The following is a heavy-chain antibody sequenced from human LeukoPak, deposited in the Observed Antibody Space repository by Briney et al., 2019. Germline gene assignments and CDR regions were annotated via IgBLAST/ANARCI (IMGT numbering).Heavy chain of an antibody. CDR2: ISWNSGSI. Sequence: GRSLRLSCAASGFTFDDYAMHWVRQAPGKGLEWVSGISWNSGSIGYADSVKGRFTISRDISKNTLYLQMNDLGAEDTALYYCVRGLSGVSSWYFDLWGRGTLVSVSS. CDR1: GFTFDDYA. J-gene: IGHJ2*01. D-gene: IGHD7-27*01. V-gene: IGHV3-9*01. CDR3: VRGLSGVSSWYFDL.